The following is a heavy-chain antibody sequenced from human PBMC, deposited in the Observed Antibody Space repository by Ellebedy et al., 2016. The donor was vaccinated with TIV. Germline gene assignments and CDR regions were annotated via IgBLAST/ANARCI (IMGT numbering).Heavy chain of an antibody. CDR2: IIPIFGTA. CDR1: GGTFSSYA. J-gene: IGHJ6*02. Sequence: AASVKVSCKASGGTFSSYAISWVRQAPGQGLEWMGGIIPIFGTANYAQKFQGRVTITADESTSTAYMELSSLRSEDTAVYYCAGVNRRQQLPPNYYYYGMDVWGQGTTVTVSS. D-gene: IGHD6-13*01. V-gene: IGHV1-69*13. CDR3: AGVNRRQQLPPNYYYYGMDV.